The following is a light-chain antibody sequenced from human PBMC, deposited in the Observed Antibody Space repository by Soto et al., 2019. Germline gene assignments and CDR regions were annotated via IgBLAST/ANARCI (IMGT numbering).Light chain of an antibody. CDR2: RVS. J-gene: IGKJ2*01. V-gene: IGKV2-30*01. CDR1: QSLVYTDGDTY. CDR3: MQGTHWPPYT. Sequence: DVVVTQSPLSLPVTLGRPASISCRSRQSLVYTDGDTYLNWFQQRPGQSPRRLIFRVSNRGSGVPDRFSDSGSGTDFTLKISSVEAEDVGVSYCMQGTHWPPYTFGQGTKLEIK.